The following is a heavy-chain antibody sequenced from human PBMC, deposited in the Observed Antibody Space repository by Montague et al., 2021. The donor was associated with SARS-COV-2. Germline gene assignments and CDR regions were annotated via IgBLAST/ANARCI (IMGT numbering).Heavy chain of an antibody. D-gene: IGHD3-10*01. Sequence: SLRLSCAASGFTFSTYAMTWVRQAPGKGLEWVSSISASGVRTHYPDSVKGRFTISRDNSKNTLHLQMSSLRAEDTAVYFCLNYHGSGSYGDFWGQGTLVTVSP. CDR3: LNYHGSGSYGDF. CDR2: ISASGVRT. CDR1: GFTFSTYA. J-gene: IGHJ4*02. V-gene: IGHV3-23*01.